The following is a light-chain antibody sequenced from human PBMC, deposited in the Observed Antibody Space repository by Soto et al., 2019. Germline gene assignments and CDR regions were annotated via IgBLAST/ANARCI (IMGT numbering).Light chain of an antibody. CDR2: SND. J-gene: IGLJ1*01. CDR1: TSNIGTNT. V-gene: IGLV1-44*01. Sequence: QSVLTQPPSASGTPGQRVTISCSGSTSNIGTNTVNWYQHLPGTAPKLLIHSNDQRPSGVPDRFSGSKSGTSASLAISGLQSEDEADYYCEAWDDSLNGRVFGTGTKLTVL. CDR3: EAWDDSLNGRV.